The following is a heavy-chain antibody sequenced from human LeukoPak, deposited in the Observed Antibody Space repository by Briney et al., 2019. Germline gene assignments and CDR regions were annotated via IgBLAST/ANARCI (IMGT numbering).Heavy chain of an antibody. J-gene: IGHJ4*02. CDR1: ELPLTSYP. D-gene: IGHD3-10*01. CDR3: GSITMVRGVLPN. CDR2: IGGSGSST. Sequence: GGPLSPPFEPSELPLTSYPWSGSAQVPGKGRGGAPGIGGSGSSTYYADSVKGRFTISRDNSKNTLYLQMNSLRAEDTAVYYCGSITMVRGVLPNWGQGTLVTVSS. V-gene: IGHV3-23*01.